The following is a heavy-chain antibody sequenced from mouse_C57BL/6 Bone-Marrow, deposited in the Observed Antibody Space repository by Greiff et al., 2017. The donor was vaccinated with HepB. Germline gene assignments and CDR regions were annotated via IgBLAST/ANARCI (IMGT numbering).Heavy chain of an antibody. Sequence: QVQLQQPGAELVMPGASVKLSCKASGYTFTSYWMHWVKQRPEQGLEWIGEIDPSDSYTNYNQKFKGKSTLTVDKSSSTAYMQLSSLTSEDSAVYYCASRGDYDVDYWGQGTTLTVSS. CDR1: GYTFTSYW. D-gene: IGHD2-4*01. CDR3: ASRGDYDVDY. V-gene: IGHV1-69*01. CDR2: IDPSDSYT. J-gene: IGHJ2*01.